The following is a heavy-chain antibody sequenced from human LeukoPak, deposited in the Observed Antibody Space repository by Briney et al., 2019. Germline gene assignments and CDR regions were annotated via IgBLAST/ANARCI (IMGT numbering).Heavy chain of an antibody. V-gene: IGHV4-59*08. CDR2: IYYSGST. CDR1: GGSISSYY. J-gene: IGHJ5*02. CDR3: ARHGGDSSSSMSRTNWFDP. Sequence: SETLSLTCTVSGGSISSYYWSWIRQPPGKGLEWIGYIYYSGSTNHNPSLKSRVTISVDTSKNQFSLKLSSVTAADTAVYYCARHGGDSSSSMSRTNWFDPWGQGTLVTVSS. D-gene: IGHD6-6*01.